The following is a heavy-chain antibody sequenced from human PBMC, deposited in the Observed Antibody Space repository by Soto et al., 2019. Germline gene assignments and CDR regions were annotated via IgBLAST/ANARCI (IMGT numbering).Heavy chain of an antibody. CDR3: ASTYGSGSYYNDF. CDR1: GGSISSGGYY. D-gene: IGHD3-10*01. Sequence: SETLSLTCTVSGGSISSGGYYWSWIRQHPGKGLEWIGYIYYSGSTYYNPSLKSRVTISVDTSKNQFSLKLSSVTAADTAVYYCASTYGSGSYYNDFWGQGTLVTVSS. CDR2: IYYSGST. V-gene: IGHV4-31*03. J-gene: IGHJ4*02.